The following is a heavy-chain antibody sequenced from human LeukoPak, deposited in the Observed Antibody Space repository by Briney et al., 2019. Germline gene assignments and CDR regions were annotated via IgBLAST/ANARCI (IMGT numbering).Heavy chain of an antibody. D-gene: IGHD6-19*01. Sequence: PGGSLRLSCAASGFTFSSYAMSWVRQAPGKGLEWVANIKQDGSEKYYVDSVKGRFTISRDNAKNSLYLQMNSLRAEDTAVYYCARDGYSSRNYYFDYWGQGTLVTVSS. V-gene: IGHV3-7*01. CDR3: ARDGYSSRNYYFDY. CDR1: GFTFSSYA. CDR2: IKQDGSEK. J-gene: IGHJ4*02.